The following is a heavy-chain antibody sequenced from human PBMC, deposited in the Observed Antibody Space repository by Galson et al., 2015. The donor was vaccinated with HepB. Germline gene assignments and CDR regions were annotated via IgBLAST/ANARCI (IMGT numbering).Heavy chain of an antibody. CDR1: GFTFSSYG. D-gene: IGHD3-10*02. CDR2: IWYDGSNK. V-gene: IGHV3-33*08. CDR3: ARDTERVFGELGGMDV. Sequence: SLRLSCAASGFTFSSYGMHWVRQAPGKGLEWVAVIWYDGSNKYYADSVKGRFTISRDNSKNTLYLQMNSLRAEDAAVYYCARDTERVFGELGGMDVWGQGTTVTVSS. J-gene: IGHJ6*02.